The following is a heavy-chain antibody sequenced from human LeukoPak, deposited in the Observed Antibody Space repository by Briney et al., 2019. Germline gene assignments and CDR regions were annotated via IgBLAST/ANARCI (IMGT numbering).Heavy chain of an antibody. J-gene: IGHJ4*02. CDR3: ARQLSEMANYFDY. CDR1: GGSISSYY. Sequence: PSETLSLTCTVSGGSISSYYWSWIRQPPGKGLEWIGYIYYSGSTNYNPSLKSRVTISVDTSKNQFSLKLSSVTAADTAVYYCARQLSEMANYFDYWGQGTLVTVSS. CDR2: IYYSGST. V-gene: IGHV4-59*08. D-gene: IGHD5-24*01.